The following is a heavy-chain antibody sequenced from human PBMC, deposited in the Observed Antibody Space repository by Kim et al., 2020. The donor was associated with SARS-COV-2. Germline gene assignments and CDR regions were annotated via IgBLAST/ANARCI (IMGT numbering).Heavy chain of an antibody. D-gene: IGHD2-15*01. J-gene: IGHJ6*02. CDR2: ITPFFGSP. CDR3: ATEVVVVVLCTVHYNYGMDV. V-gene: IGHV1-69*13. Sequence: SVKVSCKTSRGTFNDYAVNWVRQAPGQGLEWMGVITPFFGSPTYTQKFQGRVTFTADESTGTAYMELRSLRSEDTAVYYCATEVVVVVLCTVHYNYGMDVWGQGTTVTVSS. CDR1: RGTFNDYA.